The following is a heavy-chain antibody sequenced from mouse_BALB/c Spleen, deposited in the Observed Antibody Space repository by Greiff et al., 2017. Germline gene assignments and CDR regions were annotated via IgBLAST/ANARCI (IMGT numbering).Heavy chain of an antibody. Sequence: EVMLVESGGGLVKPGGSLKLSCAASGFTFSSYAMSWVRQTPEKRLEWVASISSGGSTYYPDSVKGRFTISRDNARNILYLQMSSLRSEDTAMYYCARGYYDYDGRVYYAMDYWGQGTSVTVSS. V-gene: IGHV5-6-5*01. D-gene: IGHD2-4*01. CDR2: ISSGGST. CDR3: ARGYYDYDGRVYYAMDY. J-gene: IGHJ4*01. CDR1: GFTFSSYA.